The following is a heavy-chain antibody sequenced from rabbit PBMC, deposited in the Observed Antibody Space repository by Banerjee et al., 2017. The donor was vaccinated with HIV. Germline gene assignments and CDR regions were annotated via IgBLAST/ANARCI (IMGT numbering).Heavy chain of an antibody. D-gene: IGHD7-1*01. CDR3: ARDRDTGTAYYFDL. V-gene: IGHV1S40*01. CDR1: GFSLSIYE. J-gene: IGHJ4*01. Sequence: LEESGGDLVKPGASLTLTCTASGFSLSIYEMCWVRQAPGKGLEWIGTIYAGSRGSTYYASWAKGRFTISKTSSTTVTLQMTSLTAADTATYFCARDRDTGTAYYFDLWGPGTLVTVS. CDR2: IYAGSRGST.